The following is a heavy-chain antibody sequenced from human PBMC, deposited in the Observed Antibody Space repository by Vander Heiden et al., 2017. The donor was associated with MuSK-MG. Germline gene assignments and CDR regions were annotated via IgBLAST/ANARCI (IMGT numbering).Heavy chain of an antibody. Sequence: QLVEPGGGLVQRGGSLSLSCAASGFSFSPHEINWVRQAPGKGLEWVSYIRSSVSSRDYADSVKGRFTISRDNAKHSLYLQMNSLRVEDTAVDYCARGGYCSGGTCYRYNAFDVWGQGTMVTVSS. CDR2: IRSSVSSR. J-gene: IGHJ3*01. D-gene: IGHD2-15*01. V-gene: IGHV3-48*03. CDR3: ARGGYCSGGTCYRYNAFDV. CDR1: GFSFSPHE.